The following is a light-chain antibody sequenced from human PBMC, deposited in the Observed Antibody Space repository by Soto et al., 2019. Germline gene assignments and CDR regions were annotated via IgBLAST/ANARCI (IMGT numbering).Light chain of an antibody. V-gene: IGLV2-8*01. CDR1: SSDVGAYNY. J-gene: IGLJ2*01. CDR2: EVN. CDR3: SAYVDRSNVL. Sequence: QSALTQPPSASGSPGQSVTISCTGTSSDVGAYNYVSWYQQHPGKAPKFIIYEVNKRPSGVPDRFSGSKFGNTASLTVSGLQAEDEADYFCSAYVDRSNVLFGGGTKLTVL.